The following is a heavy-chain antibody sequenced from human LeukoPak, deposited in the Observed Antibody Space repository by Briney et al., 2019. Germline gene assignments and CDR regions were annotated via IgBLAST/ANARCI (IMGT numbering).Heavy chain of an antibody. CDR1: GYTFTSYA. J-gene: IGHJ2*01. Sequence: ASVKVSCEASGYTFTSYAMHWVRQAPGQRLEWMGWINPTNEKTKYSEKFQGRVTISRDTGASTVYMELSSLRSEDTAVYYCARDHRTESDGYYFVNELWYFDLWGRGTLVTVSS. D-gene: IGHD3-22*01. V-gene: IGHV1-3*01. CDR2: INPTNEKT. CDR3: ARDHRTESDGYYFVNELWYFDL.